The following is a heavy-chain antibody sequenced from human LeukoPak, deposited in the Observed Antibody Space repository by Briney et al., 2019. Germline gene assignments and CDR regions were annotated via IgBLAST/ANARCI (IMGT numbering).Heavy chain of an antibody. V-gene: IGHV1-24*01. Sequence: ASVKVSCKASGYTLTELSMHWMRQAPGKGLEWMGGFDPEDGETTYAQKFQGRVTMTEDTSTDTAYMELSSLRSEDTAVYYCATGGDGDWGQGTLSPSPQ. J-gene: IGHJ4*02. D-gene: IGHD1-26*01. CDR3: ATGGDGD. CDR2: FDPEDGET. CDR1: GYTLTELS.